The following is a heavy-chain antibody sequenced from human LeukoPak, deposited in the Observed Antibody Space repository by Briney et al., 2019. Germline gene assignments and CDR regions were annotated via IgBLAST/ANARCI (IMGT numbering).Heavy chain of an antibody. D-gene: IGHD6-13*01. J-gene: IGHJ4*02. CDR1: GGSISSYY. V-gene: IGHV4-59*01. CDR3: ARLYSSSLGRVFDY. CDR2: IYNSGSI. Sequence: PSEALSLTCIVSGGSISSYYWNWIRQPPGKGLEWMGYIYNSGSIKYNPSLKSRVTISADTSKNQFSLKLSPVTAADTAVYYCARLYSSSLGRVFDYWGQGTLVTVSS.